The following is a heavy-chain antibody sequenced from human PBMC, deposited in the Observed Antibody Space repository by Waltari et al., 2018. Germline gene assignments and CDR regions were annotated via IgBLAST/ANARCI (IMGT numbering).Heavy chain of an antibody. V-gene: IGHV1-18*01. J-gene: IGHJ4*02. D-gene: IGHD4-4*01. CDR3: ARGAFSNYVHDY. CDR2: SSNHNGRT. CDR1: GYTFNSQG. Sequence: QVRLVQSGGEVKKPGASVRVSCTASGYTFNSQGVTWVRQAPGQGLEWMGWSSNHNGRTTYAQKFQGRVTMTSDRTTTAYLELRGLTSDDTAMYFCARGAFSNYVHDYWGQGTQVIVSS.